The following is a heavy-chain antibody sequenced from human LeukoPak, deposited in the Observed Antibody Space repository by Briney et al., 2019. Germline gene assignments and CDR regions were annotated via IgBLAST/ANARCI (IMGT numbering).Heavy chain of an antibody. D-gene: IGHD3-10*01. Sequence: ASETLSFTCAVSGVSISSYYWSWIRQPPGKGLEWIGYSYYSGSTIYNPSLKSRVTMSVDTSKNQFSLKLSSVTAADTAVYYCARDRYGSGTYGGSGTSWYNPWGQGILVTVSS. J-gene: IGHJ5*02. CDR1: GVSISSYY. CDR2: SYYSGST. CDR3: ARDRYGSGTYGGSGTSWYNP. V-gene: IGHV4-59*12.